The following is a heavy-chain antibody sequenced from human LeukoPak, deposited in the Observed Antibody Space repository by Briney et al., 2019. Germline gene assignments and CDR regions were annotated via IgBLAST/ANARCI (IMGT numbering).Heavy chain of an antibody. CDR1: GGSISSGDHY. J-gene: IGHJ3*02. D-gene: IGHD2-2*02. CDR3: ARAPDIVVVPAAIGMGKNAFDI. Sequence: PSQTLSLTCTVSGGSISSGDHYWSWIRQPPGKGLEWVGYIYYSGSTYYNPSLKSRVTISVDTSKNQFSLKLSSVTAADTAVYYCARAPDIVVVPAAIGMGKNAFDIWGQGTMVTVSS. CDR2: IYYSGST. V-gene: IGHV4-30-4*08.